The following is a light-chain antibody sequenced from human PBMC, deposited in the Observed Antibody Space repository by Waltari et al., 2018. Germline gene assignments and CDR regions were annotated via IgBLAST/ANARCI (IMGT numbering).Light chain of an antibody. Sequence: QSALTQPASVSGSPGRSITISCTGTSSDVGGYSYVSWYQQHPGKAPKLMIYDVGARASGVSNPFSGSKSGNTASLTISGLQAEDEADYYCSSYTSSSTVVFGGGTKLTVL. CDR1: SSDVGGYSY. V-gene: IGLV2-14*03. CDR2: DVG. J-gene: IGLJ2*01. CDR3: SSYTSSSTVV.